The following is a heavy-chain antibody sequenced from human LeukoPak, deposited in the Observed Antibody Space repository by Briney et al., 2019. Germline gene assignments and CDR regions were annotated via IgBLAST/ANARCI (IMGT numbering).Heavy chain of an antibody. CDR2: IWYDGSNK. Sequence: GGSLRLSCAASGFTFSSYGMHWFRQAPGKGLEWVAVIWYDGSNKYYADSVKGRFTISRDNSKNTLYLQMNSLRAEDTAVYYCARDTGRGVALYGMDVWGKGTTVTVSS. CDR1: GFTFSSYG. J-gene: IGHJ6*04. D-gene: IGHD3-10*01. CDR3: ARDTGRGVALYGMDV. V-gene: IGHV3-33*01.